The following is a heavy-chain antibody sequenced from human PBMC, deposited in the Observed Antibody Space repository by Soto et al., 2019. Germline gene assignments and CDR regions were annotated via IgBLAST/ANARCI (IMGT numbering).Heavy chain of an antibody. V-gene: IGHV1-69*08. CDR3: AKEVPGTTVSGY. CDR1: GDTFSRYS. Sequence: QVQLVQSGAEVKEPGSSVKVSCKASGDTFSRYSISWVRQAPGQGLEWVGRVTPILATADYAQKFQGRVTISADESTSTAYMELSRLRSEDTAVYYCAKEVPGTTVSGYWGQGSLVTVSS. J-gene: IGHJ4*02. CDR2: VTPILATA. D-gene: IGHD1-7*01.